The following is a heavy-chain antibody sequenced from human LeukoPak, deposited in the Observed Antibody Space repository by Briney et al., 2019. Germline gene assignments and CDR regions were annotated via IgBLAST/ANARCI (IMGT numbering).Heavy chain of an antibody. CDR2: INHSGST. J-gene: IGHJ4*02. Sequence: SETLSLTCAVYGGSFSGYYWRWIRQPPGKGLEWIGEINHSGSTNYNPSLKSRVTISVDTSKNQFSLKLSSVTAADTAVYYCARVTYFDWSIDYWGQGTLVTVSS. CDR3: ARVTYFDWSIDY. CDR1: GGSFSGYY. D-gene: IGHD3-9*01. V-gene: IGHV4-34*01.